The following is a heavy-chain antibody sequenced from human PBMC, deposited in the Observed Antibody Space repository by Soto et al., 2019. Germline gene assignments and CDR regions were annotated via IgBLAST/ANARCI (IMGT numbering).Heavy chain of an antibody. CDR1: GFPFSNAW. D-gene: IGHD1-26*01. Sequence: PGGSRRLSCAASGFPFSNAWINWVRQVPGKGLEWVGRVKSKTDGGSSDYAAPVKGRFAVSRDDSKNIVYLQMNSLKIEDTGVYYCTTDSRTTLPEIRFDYWGHGTQVTVSS. CDR3: TTDSRTTLPEIRFDY. V-gene: IGHV3-15*07. CDR2: VKSKTDGGSS. J-gene: IGHJ4*01.